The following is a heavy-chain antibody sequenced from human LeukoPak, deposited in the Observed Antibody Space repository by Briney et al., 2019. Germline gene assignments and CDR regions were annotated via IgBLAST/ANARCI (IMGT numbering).Heavy chain of an antibody. CDR2: INHSGST. D-gene: IGHD3-10*01. CDR1: GGSFSGYY. J-gene: IGHJ4*02. V-gene: IGHV4-34*01. CDR3: ARGRLGDNGSFDY. Sequence: PSETLSLTCAVYGGSFSGYYWSWIRQPPGKGLEWIGEINHSGSTNYNPSLKSRVTISVDTSKNQFSLKVSSVTAADTAVYYCARGRLGDNGSFDYWGQGTLVTVSS.